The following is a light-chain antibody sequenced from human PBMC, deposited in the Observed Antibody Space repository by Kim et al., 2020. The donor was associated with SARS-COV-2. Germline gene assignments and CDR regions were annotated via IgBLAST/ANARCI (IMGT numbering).Light chain of an antibody. Sequence: QSALTQPASVSGSPGQSITISCTGTSSDVGGYNYVSWYQQHPGTAPKLMIYRVSHRPSGVSNRFSGSKSGNTASLTISGLQAEDEADYYCSSYTSSTTVVFGGGTQLTVL. J-gene: IGLJ2*01. CDR1: SSDVGGYNY. V-gene: IGLV2-14*03. CDR2: RVS. CDR3: SSYTSSTTVV.